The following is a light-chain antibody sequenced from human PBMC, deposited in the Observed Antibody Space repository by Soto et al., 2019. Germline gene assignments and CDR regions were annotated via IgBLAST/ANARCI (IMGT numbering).Light chain of an antibody. Sequence: AIQLTQSPSSLSASVGDRVTITCRASQDIRGALAWYQQKPGKPPKLLIFDVSSLQSGVPSRFSGSGSETDFTLTISSLQPEDFATYDGQQFNTYPITFGQGTRLEIK. J-gene: IGKJ5*01. CDR3: QQFNTYPIT. V-gene: IGKV1-13*02. CDR2: DVS. CDR1: QDIRGA.